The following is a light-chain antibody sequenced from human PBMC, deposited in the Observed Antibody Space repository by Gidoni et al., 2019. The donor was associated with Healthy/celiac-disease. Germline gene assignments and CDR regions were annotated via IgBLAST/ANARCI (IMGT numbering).Light chain of an antibody. Sequence: SSELTQDPAVSVALGQTVRITCQGDSLRRYYASWYQQKPGQAPVLVIYGKNNRPSGIPDRFPGSSSGNTASLTITGAQAEDEADYYCNSRDSSGNHVVFGGGTKLTVL. V-gene: IGLV3-19*01. J-gene: IGLJ2*01. CDR1: SLRRYY. CDR3: NSRDSSGNHVV. CDR2: GKN.